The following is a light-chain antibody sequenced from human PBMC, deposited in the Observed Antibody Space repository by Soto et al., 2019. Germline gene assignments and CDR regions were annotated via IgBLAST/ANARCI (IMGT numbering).Light chain of an antibody. J-gene: IGKJ4*01. CDR3: QPFQNWSLT. Sequence: EVVMRQSPATLSASPGEGATISCRASQGIGDTLAWYQHKPGQTRKLLIYDTSARATGVPTRFSGCSSGAEVTLTIISLQSQECAVYYCQPFQNWSLTFGGGTKVEIK. V-gene: IGKV3-15*01. CDR1: QGIGDT. CDR2: DTS.